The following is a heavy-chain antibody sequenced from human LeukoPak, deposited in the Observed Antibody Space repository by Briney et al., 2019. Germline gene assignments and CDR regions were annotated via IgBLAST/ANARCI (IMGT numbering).Heavy chain of an antibody. D-gene: IGHD2-15*01. V-gene: IGHV3-30*02. Sequence: GGSLRLSCAPSGFTFSGYGMHWVRQAPGKGLEWAAFIRYDGSKKYYADSVKGRFTISRDNSKNMLYLEMNSLSTEDTAVYYCAKVRYCSGVNCYPDDNWGQGTLVTVSS. CDR3: AKVRYCSGVNCYPDDN. CDR2: IRYDGSKK. CDR1: GFTFSGYG. J-gene: IGHJ4*02.